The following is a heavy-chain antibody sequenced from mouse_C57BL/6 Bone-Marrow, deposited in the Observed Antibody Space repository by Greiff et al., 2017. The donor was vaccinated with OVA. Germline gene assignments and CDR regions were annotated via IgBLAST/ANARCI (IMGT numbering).Heavy chain of an antibody. Sequence: EVKLVESGGGLVQPGGSMKLSCAASGFTFSDAWMDWVRQSPEKGLEWVAEIRNKANNHATYYAESVKGRFTISRDDSKSSVYLQMNSLRAEDTGIDYCTLRHYYGSSCAYWGQGTLVTVSA. CDR1: GFTFSDAW. CDR2: IRNKANNHAT. V-gene: IGHV6-6*01. J-gene: IGHJ3*01. CDR3: TLRHYYGSSCAY. D-gene: IGHD1-1*01.